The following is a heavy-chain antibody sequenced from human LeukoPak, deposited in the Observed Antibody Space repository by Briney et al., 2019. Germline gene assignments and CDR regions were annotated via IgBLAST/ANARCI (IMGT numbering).Heavy chain of an antibody. J-gene: IGHJ4*02. CDR2: ISYDGSNK. CDR1: GFTFSNYA. D-gene: IGHD6-13*01. Sequence: GGSLRLSCAASGFTFSNYAMHWVRQAPGKGLEWVAVISYDGSNKYYTDSVKGRFTISGDSSKNTLYLQMNSLRPEDTAVYYCARGSSSYEFDYWGQGTLVTVSS. CDR3: ARGSSSYEFDY. V-gene: IGHV3-30*04.